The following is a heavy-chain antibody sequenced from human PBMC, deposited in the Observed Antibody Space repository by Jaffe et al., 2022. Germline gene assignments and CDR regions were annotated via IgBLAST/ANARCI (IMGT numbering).Heavy chain of an antibody. J-gene: IGHJ4*02. CDR1: GFTFGDYA. V-gene: IGHV3-9*01. Sequence: EIQLVESGGGLVQPGRSLRLSCAASGFTFGDYAMHWVRQAPGKGLEWVSGIGPNSGRWGHAASVRDRFTISRDNAKNSLYLQMNSLRPEDTALYYCAKGGYYGSGHQWCFDSWGQGILVTVSS. CDR3: AKGGYYGSGHQWCFDS. CDR2: IGPNSGRW. D-gene: IGHD3-10*01.